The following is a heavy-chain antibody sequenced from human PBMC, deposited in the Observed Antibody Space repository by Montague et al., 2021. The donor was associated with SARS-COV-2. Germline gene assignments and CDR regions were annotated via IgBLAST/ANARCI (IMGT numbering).Heavy chain of an antibody. J-gene: IGHJ6*03. CDR2: IISSGGST. D-gene: IGHD5-12*01. Sequence: SLRLSCAAAGITVSSYEMNWVRQAPGKGLEWVSKIISSGGSTYYADSVKGRFTIFRDNAKNSVFLQMNSLKAEDTAVYYCARGYSGYDWGGIGGYYYYMDVWGEGTTVTVSS. CDR3: ARGYSGYDWGGIGGYYYYMDV. CDR1: GITVSSYE. V-gene: IGHV3-48*03.